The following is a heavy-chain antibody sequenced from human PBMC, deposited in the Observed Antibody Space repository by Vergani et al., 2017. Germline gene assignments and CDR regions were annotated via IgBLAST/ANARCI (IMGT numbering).Heavy chain of an antibody. CDR2: ISARYPST. CDR1: GFTFSACP. Sequence: EVQLLESGGNLIQPGGSLRLSCGASGFTFSACPMTWVRQAPGKGLEWVSAISARYPSTYYADSVKGRFTISRDNSKNMLYLQMNSLRAEDTAVYYCTRGWYYDSIAYWAYWGQGTLVTVSS. V-gene: IGHV3-23*01. D-gene: IGHD3-22*01. CDR3: TRGWYYDSIAYWAY. J-gene: IGHJ4*02.